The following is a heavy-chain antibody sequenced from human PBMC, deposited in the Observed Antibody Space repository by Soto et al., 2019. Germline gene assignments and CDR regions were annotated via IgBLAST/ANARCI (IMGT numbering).Heavy chain of an antibody. CDR3: ATHWPVYRGGDSDY. V-gene: IGHV5-51*01. CDR1: GYSFTSYL. CDR2: IYSGDSDT. J-gene: IGHJ4*02. Sequence: LGESLKISCKGSGYSFTSYLIGWVRQMPGKGLELLGIIYSGDSDTRYIPSFQGQVTISAHKSISTAYLQWSSLKASXTDMYYCATHWPVYRGGDSDYRRQRNLVPVSS. D-gene: IGHD6-19*01.